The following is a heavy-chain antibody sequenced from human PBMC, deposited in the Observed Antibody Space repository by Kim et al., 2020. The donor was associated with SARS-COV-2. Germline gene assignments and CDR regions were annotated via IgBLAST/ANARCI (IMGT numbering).Heavy chain of an antibody. D-gene: IGHD6-19*01. CDR3: ARGGDIAVAGTTGPLYY. Sequence: GGSLRLSCAASGFTFSDYYMSWIRQAPGKGLEWVSYISSSSSYTNYADSVKGRFTISRDNAKNSLYLQMNSLRAEDTAVYYCARGGDIAVAGTTGPLYYWGQGTLVTVSS. J-gene: IGHJ4*02. CDR2: ISSSSSYT. CDR1: GFTFSDYY. V-gene: IGHV3-11*05.